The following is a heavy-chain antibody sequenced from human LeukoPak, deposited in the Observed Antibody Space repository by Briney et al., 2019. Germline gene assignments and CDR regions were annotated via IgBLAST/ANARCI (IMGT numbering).Heavy chain of an antibody. D-gene: IGHD3-10*01. V-gene: IGHV4-39*01. J-gene: IGHJ4*02. CDR1: GGSISSNNYY. Sequence: SETLSLTCTVSGGSISSNNYYWGWIRQPPGKGLEWIGTIYYSGSTYYNPSLKSRVTISVDTSKNQFSLKLSSVTAADTAVYYCAVSAGDYFDYWGQGTLVTVSS. CDR3: AVSAGDYFDY. CDR2: IYYSGST.